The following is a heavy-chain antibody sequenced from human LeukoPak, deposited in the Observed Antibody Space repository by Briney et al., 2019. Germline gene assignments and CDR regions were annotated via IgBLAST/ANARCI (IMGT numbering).Heavy chain of an antibody. J-gene: IGHJ4*02. V-gene: IGHV3-53*01. CDR3: ARVGHIAAAGTYDY. Sequence: GGSLRLSCAASGFTVSSNYMSWVRQAPGKGLEWVSLIYSGGNTYYADSVKGRFTISRDNSKNTLYLQMNSLRAEDTAVYYCARVGHIAAAGTYDYWGQGTLVTVSS. D-gene: IGHD6-13*01. CDR2: IYSGGNT. CDR1: GFTVSSNY.